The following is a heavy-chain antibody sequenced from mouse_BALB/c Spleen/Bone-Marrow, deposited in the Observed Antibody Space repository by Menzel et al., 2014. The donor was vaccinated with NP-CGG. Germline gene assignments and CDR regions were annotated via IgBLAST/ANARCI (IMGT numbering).Heavy chain of an antibody. J-gene: IGHJ4*01. CDR3: ARRGWYYAMDY. V-gene: IGHV5-12*02. CDR2: ISNGGGST. Sequence: EVQLQQSGGGLVQPGGSLKLSCATSGFTFXDYYMYWVRQTPEKRLEWVAYISNGGGSTYYPDTVKGRFTISRDNAKNTLYLQMSRLKSEDTAMYYCARRGWYYAMDYWGQGTSVTVSS. CDR1: GFTFXDYY. D-gene: IGHD2-3*01.